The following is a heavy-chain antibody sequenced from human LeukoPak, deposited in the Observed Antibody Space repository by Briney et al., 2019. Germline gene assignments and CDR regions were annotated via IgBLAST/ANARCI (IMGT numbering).Heavy chain of an antibody. Sequence: TPSETLSLTCTVSGGSISSSSYYWGWIRQPPGKGLEWIGEINHSGSTNYNPSLKSRVTISVDTSKNQFSLKLSSVTAADTAVYYCARHADYGSGPPRGAFDIWGQGTMVTVSS. J-gene: IGHJ3*02. CDR3: ARHADYGSGPPRGAFDI. V-gene: IGHV4-39*01. CDR2: INHSGST. D-gene: IGHD3-16*01. CDR1: GGSISSSSYY.